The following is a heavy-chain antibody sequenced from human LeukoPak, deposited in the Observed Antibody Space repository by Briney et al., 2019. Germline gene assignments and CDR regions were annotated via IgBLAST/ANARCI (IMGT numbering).Heavy chain of an antibody. CDR2: IYHSGST. CDR1: GGSISSGGYS. Sequence: PTQTLSLTCAVSGGSISSGGYSWSWIRQPPGKGLEWIGYIYHSGSTYYNPSLKSRVTISVDRSKNQFSLKLSSVTAADTAVYYCAREEKTGLFDYWGQGTLVTVSS. V-gene: IGHV4-30-2*01. J-gene: IGHJ4*02. D-gene: IGHD1-14*01. CDR3: AREEKTGLFDY.